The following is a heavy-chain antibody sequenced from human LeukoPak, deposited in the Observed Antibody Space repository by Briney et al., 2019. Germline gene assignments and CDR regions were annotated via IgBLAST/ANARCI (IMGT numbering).Heavy chain of an antibody. CDR1: GGSISTYF. J-gene: IGHJ4*02. Sequence: SETLSLTCTLSGGSISTYFWTWIRQPAGKGLEWIGRIYTSGSTNYNPSLKSRVTMSIDTSKNQFSLKLSSVTAADTAVYYCARPFGLRYFGYWGQGTLVTVSS. CDR2: IYTSGST. D-gene: IGHD3-9*01. CDR3: ARPFGLRYFGY. V-gene: IGHV4-4*07.